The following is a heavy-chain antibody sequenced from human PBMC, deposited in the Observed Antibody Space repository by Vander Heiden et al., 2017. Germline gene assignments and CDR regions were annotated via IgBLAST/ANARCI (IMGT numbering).Heavy chain of an antibody. V-gene: IGHV3-7*01. Sequence: EVQVVESGGGLVQPGGSLRLSCGASGFTFSRHWMSWVRQAPGKGLEWVANIKEDGSENDYVDSVKGRFTISRDNTKNLLHLQMNSLKVEDTGIYDCARELIVGPAEYFQNWGQGTLVTVSS. CDR3: ARELIVGPAEYFQN. J-gene: IGHJ1*01. CDR2: IKEDGSEN. CDR1: GFTFSRHW. D-gene: IGHD2-15*01.